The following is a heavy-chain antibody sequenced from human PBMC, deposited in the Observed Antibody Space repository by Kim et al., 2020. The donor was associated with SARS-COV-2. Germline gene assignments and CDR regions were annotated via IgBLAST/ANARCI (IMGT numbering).Heavy chain of an antibody. D-gene: IGHD3-9*01. Sequence: PCLKSRVTIYVDTSKNQFSLKLSSVTAADTAVYYCARDRYDILTAFYGMDVWGQGTTVTVSS. V-gene: IGHV4-31*02. J-gene: IGHJ6*02. CDR3: ARDRYDILTAFYGMDV.